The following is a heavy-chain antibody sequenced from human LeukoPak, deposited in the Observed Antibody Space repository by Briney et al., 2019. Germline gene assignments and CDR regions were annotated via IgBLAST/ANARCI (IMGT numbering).Heavy chain of an antibody. CDR2: MNPNSGAT. V-gene: IGHV1-2*02. CDR1: RYTFTGYY. D-gene: IGHD6-13*01. Sequence: GASVKVSCKASRYTFTGYYMHWVRQAPGQGLEWMGWMNPNSGATNYARKFQGGVTMTRDTSISTAYMEINRLTSDDTAVYYCVTSSGYSTSWGAFDIWGQGTMVTVSS. J-gene: IGHJ3*02. CDR3: VTSSGYSTSWGAFDI.